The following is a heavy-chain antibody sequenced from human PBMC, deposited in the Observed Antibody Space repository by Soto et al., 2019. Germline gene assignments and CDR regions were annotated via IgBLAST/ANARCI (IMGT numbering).Heavy chain of an antibody. CDR2: LSDGGGST. CDR1: GFTFSNYA. CDR3: AKTVFWSGDHAFDD. J-gene: IGHJ3*01. Sequence: EVQLLESGGGLVQPGGSLRLSCAASGFTFSNYAMSWVRQAPGKGLEWVSGLSDGGGSTFYADSVKGRFTISRDNAKNTLYLQMNSLRPEDTAVYYCAKTVFWSGDHAFDDWGLGTKVTVSS. D-gene: IGHD3-3*01. V-gene: IGHV3-23*01.